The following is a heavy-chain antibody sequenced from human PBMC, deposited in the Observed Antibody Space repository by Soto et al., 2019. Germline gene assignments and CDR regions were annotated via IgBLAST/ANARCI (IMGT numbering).Heavy chain of an antibody. D-gene: IGHD3-10*01. Sequence: GGSLRLCCAASGFTFSNAWMSWVRQAPGEGLDWVGRMKSKIDGGTTDYAAPVKGRFTISRDDSKNTLYLQMNSLKTEDTAVYYCTTEREIYYYGSGSHATAYYYYYYMDVWGKGTTVTVSS. CDR1: GFTFSNAW. CDR3: TTEREIYYYGSGSHATAYYYYYYMDV. CDR2: MKSKIDGGTT. J-gene: IGHJ6*03. V-gene: IGHV3-15*01.